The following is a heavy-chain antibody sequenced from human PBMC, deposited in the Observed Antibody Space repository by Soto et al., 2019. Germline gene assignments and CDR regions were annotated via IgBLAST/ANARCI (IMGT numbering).Heavy chain of an antibody. CDR1: GDSVSSDSAA. D-gene: IGHD4-17*01. CDR2: TYYRSKWYY. CDR3: ARGSTVTTGFDY. Sequence: SQTLSLTCAISGDSVSSDSAAWNWIRRSPSRGLEWLGRTYYRSKWYYSYAVSLKSRMTINPDTSKNQFSLQLNSVTPDDTAVYYCARGSTVTTGFDYWGQGTLVTVSS. V-gene: IGHV6-1*01. J-gene: IGHJ4*02.